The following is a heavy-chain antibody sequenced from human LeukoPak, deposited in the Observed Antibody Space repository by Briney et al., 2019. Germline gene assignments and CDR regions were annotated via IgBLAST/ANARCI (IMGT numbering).Heavy chain of an antibody. CDR2: IYYSGTT. CDR3: ARLSQLYYFASGRYYYHAMDV. CDR1: GGSISSGDYY. Sequence: PSQTLSLTCTVSGGSISSGDYYWSWIRQPPGKGLEWIGYIYYSGTTSYDPSLKSRVTISVDMSKNQFSLRLSSVTAADTAVYYCARLSQLYYFASGRYYYHAMDVWGEGTTVIVSS. D-gene: IGHD3-10*01. V-gene: IGHV4-30-4*01. J-gene: IGHJ6*04.